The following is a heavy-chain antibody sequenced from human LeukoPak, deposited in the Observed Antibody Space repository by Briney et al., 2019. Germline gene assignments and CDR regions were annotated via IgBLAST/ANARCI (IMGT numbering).Heavy chain of an antibody. D-gene: IGHD5-12*01. Sequence: PSETLSLTCAVSGGSITNSYWWTWVRQSPGKGLEWVGEIYYSGSTNCNPSLKSRVTMSVDKSKNQFSLKLSSVTAADTAVYFCARAGGRDFHFDSWGQGTLVTVSA. V-gene: IGHV4-4*02. J-gene: IGHJ4*02. CDR1: GGSITNSYW. CDR2: IYYSGST. CDR3: ARAGGRDFHFDS.